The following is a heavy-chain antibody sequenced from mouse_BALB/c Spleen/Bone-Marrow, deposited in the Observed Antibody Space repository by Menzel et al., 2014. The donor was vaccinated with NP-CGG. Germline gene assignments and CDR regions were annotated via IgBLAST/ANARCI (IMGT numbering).Heavy chain of an antibody. D-gene: IGHD2-2*01. Sequence: VQLQQSGAELVKPGASVKLSCTASGFNIKDTYMHWVKQRPEQGLGWIGRIDPANGNTKYDPKFQGKATITADTSSNTAYLQLSSLTSEDTAVYCCASYVYGYYFDYWGQGTTLTVSS. CDR2: IDPANGNT. J-gene: IGHJ2*01. V-gene: IGHV14-3*02. CDR1: GFNIKDTY. CDR3: ASYVYGYYFDY.